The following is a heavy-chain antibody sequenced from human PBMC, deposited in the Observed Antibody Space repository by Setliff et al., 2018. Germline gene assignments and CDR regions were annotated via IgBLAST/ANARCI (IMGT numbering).Heavy chain of an antibody. V-gene: IGHV3-15*01. Sequence: PGGSLRLSCTASGLTFADAWMNWVRQAPGKGLEWVARVRSNSVGGTTEYGAPVKGRFTITRDDSKDTVYLQMNDLKTEATGVYYCTGRTYGHQLGDYWGQGTLVTVSS. CDR2: VRSNSVGGTT. D-gene: IGHD3-10*01. CDR3: TGRTYGHQLGDY. J-gene: IGHJ4*02. CDR1: GLTFADAW.